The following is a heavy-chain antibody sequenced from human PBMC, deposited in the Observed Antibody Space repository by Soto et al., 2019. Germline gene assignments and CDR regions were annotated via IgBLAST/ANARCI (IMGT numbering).Heavy chain of an antibody. CDR2: ITGSGRDI. Sequence: PGGSLRLSCAASGFTFRNNVLSWVRQAPGKGLDWVSGITGSGRDIYYADSVKGRFTISRDNAKNSLYLQMNSLRAEDTAVYYCASVRSGTPNWFDPWGQGTLVTVSS. D-gene: IGHD1-1*01. J-gene: IGHJ5*02. CDR1: GFTFRNNV. V-gene: IGHV3-21*01. CDR3: ASVRSGTPNWFDP.